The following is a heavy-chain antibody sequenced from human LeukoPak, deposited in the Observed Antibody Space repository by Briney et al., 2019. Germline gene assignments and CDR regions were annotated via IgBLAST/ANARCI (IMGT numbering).Heavy chain of an antibody. CDR1: GGTFSSYA. V-gene: IGHV1-69*01. D-gene: IGHD5-24*01. CDR2: IIPIFGTA. Sequence: GSSVKVSCKASGGTFSSYAISRVRQAPGQGLEWMGGIIPIFGTANYAQKFQGRVTITADESTSTAYMELSSLRSEDTAVYYCARDLVICEDGYNYCYYYGMDVWGQGTTVTVSS. J-gene: IGHJ6*02. CDR3: ARDLVICEDGYNYCYYYGMDV.